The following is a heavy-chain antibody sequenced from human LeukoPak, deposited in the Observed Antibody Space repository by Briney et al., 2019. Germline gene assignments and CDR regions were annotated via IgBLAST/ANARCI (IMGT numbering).Heavy chain of an antibody. J-gene: IGHJ4*02. V-gene: IGHV4-4*07. CDR2: IHTSGPT. D-gene: IGHD2-2*01. CDR1: GGSISDYY. CDR3: ARPSTSWPHYQLDY. Sequence: SETLSLTCPVSGGSISDYYWSWVRQPAGKGLEWIGRIHTSGPTYYTPPLQSRFTMSIDTSKNQFSLELSSVTAADTAVYYCARPSTSWPHYQLDYWGQGTLVTVSS.